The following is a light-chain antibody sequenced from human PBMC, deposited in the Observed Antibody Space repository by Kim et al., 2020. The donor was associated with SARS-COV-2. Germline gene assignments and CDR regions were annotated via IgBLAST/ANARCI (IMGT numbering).Light chain of an antibody. V-gene: IGLV1-40*01. CDR3: QSYDSSLSGYV. CDR2: GNS. Sequence: QRVTISCPGSSCNSVAGCDVHWYQQLPGPAPKLLIYGNSNRPSGVPDRFSGSKSGTSASLAITGLQAEDEADYYCQSYDSSLSGYVFGAGTKVTVL. CDR1: SCNSVAGCD. J-gene: IGLJ1*01.